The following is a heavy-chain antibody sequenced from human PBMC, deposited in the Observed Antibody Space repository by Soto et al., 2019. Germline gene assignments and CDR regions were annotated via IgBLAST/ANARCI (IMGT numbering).Heavy chain of an antibody. D-gene: IGHD6-6*01. Sequence: GGSLRLSCTASGFTFGDYAMSWFRQAPGKGLEWVGFIRSKAYGGTTEYAASVKGRFTISRDDSKSIAYLQMNSLKTEDTAVYYCTRDGVSIAAQVYYYGMDLWGQGTTVTVSS. J-gene: IGHJ6*02. CDR2: IRSKAYGGTT. CDR3: TRDGVSIAAQVYYYGMDL. V-gene: IGHV3-49*03. CDR1: GFTFGDYA.